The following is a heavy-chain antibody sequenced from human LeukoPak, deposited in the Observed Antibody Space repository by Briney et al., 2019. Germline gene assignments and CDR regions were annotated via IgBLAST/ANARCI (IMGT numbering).Heavy chain of an antibody. D-gene: IGHD3-16*01. CDR2: IWYDGSNK. CDR3: ARDGCYVWGSLEEYYFDY. CDR1: GFTFSSYG. J-gene: IGHJ4*02. Sequence: GGSLTLSCAASGFTFSSYGMRWVRQAPGRGLEWVAVIWYDGSNKYYADSVKGRFTISRDNSKNTLYLQMNSLRAEDTAVYYCARDGCYVWGSLEEYYFDYWGQGTLVTVSS. V-gene: IGHV3-33*01.